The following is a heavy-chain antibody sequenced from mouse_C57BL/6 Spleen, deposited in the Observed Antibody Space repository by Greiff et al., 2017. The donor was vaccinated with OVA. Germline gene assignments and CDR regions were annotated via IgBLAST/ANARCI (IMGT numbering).Heavy chain of an antibody. Sequence: QVHVKQPGTELVKPGASVKLSCKASGYTFTSYWMHWVKQRPGQGLEWIGNINPSNGGTNYNEKFKSKATLTVDKSSSTAYMQLSSLTSEDSAVYYCAATTVVPYYFDYWGQGTTLTVSS. J-gene: IGHJ2*01. CDR1: GYTFTSYW. CDR3: AATTVVPYYFDY. CDR2: INPSNGGT. V-gene: IGHV1-53*01. D-gene: IGHD1-1*01.